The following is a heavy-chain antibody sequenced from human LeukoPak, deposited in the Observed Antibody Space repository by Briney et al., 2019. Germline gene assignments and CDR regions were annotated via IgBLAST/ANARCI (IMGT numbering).Heavy chain of an antibody. Sequence: SETLSLTCTVSGGSISSGDYYWSWIRQPPGKGLEWVGYIYYSGSTYYNPSLKSRVTISVETSKNQFSLKLSSVTAADTAVYYCARGGYDYVWGSYWPWGQGTLVTVSS. CDR1: GGSISSGDYY. J-gene: IGHJ5*02. D-gene: IGHD3-16*01. CDR2: IYYSGST. CDR3: ARGGYDYVWGSYWP. V-gene: IGHV4-30-4*01.